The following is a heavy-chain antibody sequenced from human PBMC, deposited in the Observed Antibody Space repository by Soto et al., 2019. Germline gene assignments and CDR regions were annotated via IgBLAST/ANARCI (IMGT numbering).Heavy chain of an antibody. CDR3: ARDHYGGNLDAFDI. CDR1: GFTFSSYE. Sequence: GGSLRLSCAASGFTFSSYEMNWVRQAPGKGLEWVSYISSSGSTIYYADSVKGRFTISRDNAKNSLYLQMNSLRAEDTAVYYCARDHYGGNLDAFDIWGQGTMVTVSS. J-gene: IGHJ3*02. CDR2: ISSSGSTI. D-gene: IGHD4-17*01. V-gene: IGHV3-48*03.